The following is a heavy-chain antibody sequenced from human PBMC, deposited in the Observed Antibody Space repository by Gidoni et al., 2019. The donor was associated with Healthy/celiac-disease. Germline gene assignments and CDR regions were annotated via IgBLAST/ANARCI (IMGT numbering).Heavy chain of an antibody. CDR2: IKSKTDGGTT. Sequence: EVQLVESGGGLVKPGGSLRLSCAASGFNFSNAWMSWVRQAPGKGLEWVGRIKSKTDGGTTDYAAPVKGRFTISRDDSKNTLYLQMNSLKTEDTAVYYCTTVDYGDYAVDYWGQGTLVTVSS. D-gene: IGHD4-17*01. CDR1: GFNFSNAW. V-gene: IGHV3-15*01. CDR3: TTVDYGDYAVDY. J-gene: IGHJ4*02.